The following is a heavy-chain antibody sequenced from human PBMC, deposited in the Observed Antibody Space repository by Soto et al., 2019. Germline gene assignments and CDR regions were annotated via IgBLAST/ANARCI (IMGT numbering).Heavy chain of an antibody. V-gene: IGHV4-31*01. CDR2: IYYSGST. D-gene: IGHD3-22*01. CDR1: GGSISSGGYY. CDR3: ARDRLRGYYDSGGYSYFDY. J-gene: IGHJ4*02. Sequence: SETLSLTCTVSGGSISSGGYYWSWIRQHPGKGLEWIGYIYYSGSTYYNPSLKSLVTISVDTSKNQFSLKLSSVTAADTAVYYCARDRLRGYYDSGGYSYFDYWGQGTLVTVSS.